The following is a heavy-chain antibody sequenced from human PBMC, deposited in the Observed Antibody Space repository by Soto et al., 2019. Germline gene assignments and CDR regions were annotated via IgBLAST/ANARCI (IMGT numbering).Heavy chain of an antibody. Sequence: EVQLLESGGGVAQPGGSLRVSCAASGFPFSDYAMSWVRQAPGKGLEWVSIITATDGSTYYADYLKGRFTISRDDAKNTLHLQMNSLRVEDTAVYYCVKGLYVWGVTGDYWGQGTLVTVSS. J-gene: IGHJ4*02. D-gene: IGHD3-10*02. V-gene: IGHV3-23*01. CDR2: ITATDGST. CDR3: VKGLYVWGVTGDY. CDR1: GFPFSDYA.